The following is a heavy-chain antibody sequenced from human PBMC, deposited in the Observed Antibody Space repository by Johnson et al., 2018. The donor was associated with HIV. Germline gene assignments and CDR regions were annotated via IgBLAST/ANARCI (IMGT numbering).Heavy chain of an antibody. Sequence: EVQLVESGGGLVQPGGSLGLSCAASGFTFSSYAVSWVRQAPGKGLEWVSVISWNSGSIGYADSVKGRFTISRDNAKNSLYLQMNSLRAEDTAVYYCAKAGSGSYYDAFDIWGQGTMVTVSS. CDR2: ISWNSGSI. CDR1: GFTFSSYA. CDR3: AKAGSGSYYDAFDI. V-gene: IGHV3-23*04. D-gene: IGHD1-26*01. J-gene: IGHJ3*02.